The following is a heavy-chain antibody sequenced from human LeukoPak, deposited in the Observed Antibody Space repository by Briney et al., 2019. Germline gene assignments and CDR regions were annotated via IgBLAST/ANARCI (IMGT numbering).Heavy chain of an antibody. V-gene: IGHV3-74*01. CDR1: GFTLGGYK. J-gene: IGHJ4*02. CDR3: TRETGWGPDF. Sequence: QPGGSLRLSCAASGFTLGGYKMHWIRQAPGEGLAWVARINNDGSSITYADSVKGRFTISRDNAKNTLYLQMDSLRDEDTAVYYCTRETGWGPDFWGQGTLVTVSS. D-gene: IGHD6-19*01. CDR2: INNDGSSI.